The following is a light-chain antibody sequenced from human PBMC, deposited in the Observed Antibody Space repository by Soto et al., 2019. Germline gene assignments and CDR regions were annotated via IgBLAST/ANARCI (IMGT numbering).Light chain of an antibody. V-gene: IGKV1-5*01. Sequence: IQVSQSVSPVSVYVEDRVTITCRGSQCNSSWVAWYQQKPGKAPKLLIYDASSLESGVPSRFSGSGSGTEFTLTISSLQPDDFGTYSCVQYNRLSPSAQGTRLAIK. CDR2: DAS. CDR3: VQYNRLSP. J-gene: IGKJ5*01. CDR1: QCNSSW.